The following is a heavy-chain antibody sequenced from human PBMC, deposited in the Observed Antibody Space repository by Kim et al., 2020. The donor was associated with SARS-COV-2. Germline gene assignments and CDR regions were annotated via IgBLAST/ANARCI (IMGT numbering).Heavy chain of an antibody. V-gene: IGHV4-39*01. CDR3: ATYYGSGSAFDY. J-gene: IGHJ4*02. CDR2: IYYSGST. Sequence: SETLSLTCTVSGGSISSSSYYWGWIRQPPGNGLEWIGSIYYSGSTYYNPSLKSRVTISVDTSKNQFSLKLSSVTAADTAVYYCATYYGSGSAFDYWGQGT. D-gene: IGHD3-10*01. CDR1: GGSISSSSYY.